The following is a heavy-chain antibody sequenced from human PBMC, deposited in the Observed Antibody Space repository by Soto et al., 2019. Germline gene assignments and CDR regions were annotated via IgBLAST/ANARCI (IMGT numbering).Heavy chain of an antibody. J-gene: IGHJ4*02. CDR1: GFTFSSYS. V-gene: IGHV3-21*04. CDR2: ITSGGPQL. D-gene: IGHD4-17*01. CDR3: ARGSTTVTYLGFDY. Sequence: EVQLVESGGGLVKPGRSLRLPCEASGFTFSSYSMHWVRQAPGKGLEWVSSITSGGPQLYYADSVKGRFSLSRDTVKRSLLLQMNSLRAEDTGVYFCARGSTTVTYLGFDYWGQGALLSVS.